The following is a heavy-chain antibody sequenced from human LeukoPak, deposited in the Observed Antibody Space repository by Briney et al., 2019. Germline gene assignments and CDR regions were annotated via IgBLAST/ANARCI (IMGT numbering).Heavy chain of an antibody. V-gene: IGHV3-74*01. Sequence: GGSLRLSCAASGFTFSTNWMHWVRHAPGKGLVWVSRFLSDGNITNYAGSVKGRSTISTDNAKNTLYLQMNSLRAEDTAVYFCARASAAAGRSLDLWGQGTTVTVSS. CDR2: FLSDGNIT. CDR3: ARASAAAGRSLDL. J-gene: IGHJ6*02. CDR1: GFTFSTNW. D-gene: IGHD6-13*01.